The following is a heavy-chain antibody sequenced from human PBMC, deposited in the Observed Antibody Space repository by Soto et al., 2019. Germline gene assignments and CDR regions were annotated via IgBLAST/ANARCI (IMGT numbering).Heavy chain of an antibody. V-gene: IGHV4-59*08. J-gene: IGHJ6*02. CDR3: VRQGIDYLHGLVDV. CDR1: SGPDRSHN. Sequence: QVQLQQSGPRLVKPSETLSLTCTVSSGPDRSHNWGWIRQPPGRGLEWIGYVYYTGDTAYNPSLRGRVTISADTPTNDISLTLNSVTAAATAVYYCVRQGIDYLHGLVDVWGQGTTVSVSS. D-gene: IGHD4-17*01. CDR2: VYYTGDT.